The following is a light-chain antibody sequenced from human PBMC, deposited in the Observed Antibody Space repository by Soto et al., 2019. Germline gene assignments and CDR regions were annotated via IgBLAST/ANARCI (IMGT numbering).Light chain of an antibody. CDR2: GAS. CDR1: QSVCSSY. J-gene: IGKJ1*01. V-gene: IGKV3-20*01. Sequence: ELVLTQPPGSLSLSPGERATLSCRASQSVCSSYLAWYQQKPGQAPRLLIYGASSRATGIPDRFSGSGSGTDFTLTISRLEPEDFAVYYCQQYGSSPTWTFGQGTKVDSK. CDR3: QQYGSSPTWT.